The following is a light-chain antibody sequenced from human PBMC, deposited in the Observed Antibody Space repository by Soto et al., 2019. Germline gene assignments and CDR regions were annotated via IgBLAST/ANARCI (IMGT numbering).Light chain of an antibody. CDR3: SSYAGSNIFYV. Sequence: QSVLTQPPSASGSPGQSVTISCAGTSSDVGGYDYVSWYQQHPGKAPKLMIYEVSKRPSGVPDRFSGSKSGNTASLTVSGLQAEDEADYYCSSYAGSNIFYVFGAVTKVTVL. V-gene: IGLV2-8*01. J-gene: IGLJ1*01. CDR2: EVS. CDR1: SSDVGGYDY.